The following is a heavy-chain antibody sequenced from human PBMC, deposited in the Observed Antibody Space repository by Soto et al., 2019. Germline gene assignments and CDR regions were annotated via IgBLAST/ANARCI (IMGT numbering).Heavy chain of an antibody. CDR2: IYYSGST. J-gene: IGHJ6*02. V-gene: IGHV4-39*01. Sequence: SETLSLTCTVSGGSISSSSYYWGWIRQPPGKGLEWIGSIYYSGSTYYNPSLKSRVTISVDTSKNQFSLKLSSVTAADTAVYYCGSSGYYTPSDYYYGMDVWGQGTTVTVSS. CDR3: GSSGYYTPSDYYYGMDV. CDR1: GGSISSSSYY. D-gene: IGHD3-22*01.